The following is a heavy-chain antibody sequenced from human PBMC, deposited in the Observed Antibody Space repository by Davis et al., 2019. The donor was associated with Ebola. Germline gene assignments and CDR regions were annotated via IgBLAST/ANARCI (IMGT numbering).Heavy chain of an antibody. J-gene: IGHJ4*02. CDR2: IYSGGST. CDR1: GFTVSSNY. D-gene: IGHD2-15*01. CDR3: ARAGKSEVVVAAT. V-gene: IGHV3-53*01. Sequence: PGGSLRLSCAASGFTVSSNYMSWVRQAPGKGLEWVSVIYSGGSTYYADSVKGRFTISRDNSKNTLYLQMNSLRAEDTAVYYCARAGKSEVVVAATWGQGTLVTVSS.